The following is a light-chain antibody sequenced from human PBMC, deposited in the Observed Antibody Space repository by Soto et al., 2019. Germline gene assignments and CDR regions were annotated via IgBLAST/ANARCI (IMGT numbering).Light chain of an antibody. Sequence: EIVLTQSPGTLSLSPGERATLSCRASQSVSSSYLAWYQQKPGQAPRLLIYGASSRATGIPDRFSGSGSGTDFTLTISRLEPEDFAVYYCQQYGSSNPMYTFGQGTKLEIK. CDR2: GAS. J-gene: IGKJ2*01. CDR1: QSVSSSY. V-gene: IGKV3-20*01. CDR3: QQYGSSNPMYT.